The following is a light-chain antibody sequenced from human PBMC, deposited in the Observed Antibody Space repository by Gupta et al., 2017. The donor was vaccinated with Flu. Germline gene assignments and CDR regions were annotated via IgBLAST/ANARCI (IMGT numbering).Light chain of an antibody. CDR2: GNS. V-gene: IGLV1-40*01. Sequence: GARRERFTISCTGSSSNIGAGYDVHWYQQLPGTAPKLLIYGNSNRPSGVPDRFSGSKSGTSASLAITGLQAEDEADYYCQSYDSSLSGSWVFGGGTKLTVL. CDR3: QSYDSSLSGSWV. CDR1: SSNIGAGYD. J-gene: IGLJ3*02.